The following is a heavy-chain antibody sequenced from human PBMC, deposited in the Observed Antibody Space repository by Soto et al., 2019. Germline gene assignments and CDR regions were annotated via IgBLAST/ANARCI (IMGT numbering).Heavy chain of an antibody. CDR3: ARDSVRDYLYYYYGMDV. D-gene: IGHD4-17*01. Sequence: GESLKISCKVSGYRFTTYWIAWVRQMPGKGLEWMGIIHPGDSDTRYSPSFQGQVTISADKSVGTAFLQWSRLRADDTAVYYCARDSVRDYLYYYYGMDVWGQGTTVTVSS. CDR2: IHPGDSDT. CDR1: GYRFTTYW. J-gene: IGHJ6*02. V-gene: IGHV5-51*01.